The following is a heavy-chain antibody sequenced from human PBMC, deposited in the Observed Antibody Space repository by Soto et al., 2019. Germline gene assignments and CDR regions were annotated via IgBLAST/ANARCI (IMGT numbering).Heavy chain of an antibody. J-gene: IGHJ4*01. CDR3: ARAHAPTLPFDS. V-gene: IGHV4-59*01. D-gene: IGHD2-15*01. CDR1: GGSISSYY. CDR2: IFHSGNA. Sequence: SETLSLTCTVSGGSISSYYWSWIRQPAGKGLEWIGFIFHSGNAKYNPSLKSRVTISVDTSKNQFSLSLDPVTAADTAVYFCARAHAPTLPFDSWGQGTLVTVSS.